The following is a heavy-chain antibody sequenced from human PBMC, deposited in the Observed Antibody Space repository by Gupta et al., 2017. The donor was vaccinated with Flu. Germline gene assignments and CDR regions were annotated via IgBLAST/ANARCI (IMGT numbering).Heavy chain of an antibody. D-gene: IGHD6-19*01. J-gene: IGHJ3*02. V-gene: IGHV4-59*01. CDR2: IYGSEST. CDR3: TRDGSSRPAVI. Sequence: SWIRPPPGKGLECIGCIYGSESTTYNPSLKSRVSVSVDTSKNQFTLRLSSVTAADTALYYCTRDGSSRPAVIWGPGTMVTVSS.